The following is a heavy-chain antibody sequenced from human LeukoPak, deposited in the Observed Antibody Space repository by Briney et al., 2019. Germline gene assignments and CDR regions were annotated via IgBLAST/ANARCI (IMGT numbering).Heavy chain of an antibody. CDR3: ARLGYGSSGSPCYSFDC. CDR1: GSTFSSHS. J-gene: IGHJ4*02. D-gene: IGHD3-22*01. Sequence: PGPCLRPSCAAAGSTFSSHSMSSVSQAPGNGLEWLSSISSSSSYVYYADTVKGRFTISRDNAKNSLYLKMNRLRAEDTALYYCARLGYGSSGSPCYSFDCWGQGTLVTVSS. CDR2: ISSSSSYV. V-gene: IGHV3-21*01.